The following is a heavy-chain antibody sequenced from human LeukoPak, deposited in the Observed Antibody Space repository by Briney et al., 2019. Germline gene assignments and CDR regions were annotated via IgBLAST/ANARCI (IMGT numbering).Heavy chain of an antibody. CDR1: GGSISGYY. V-gene: IGHV4-59*01. CDR3: ARGGYDILTGLWDWFDP. Sequence: SETLSLTCTVSGGSISGYYWSWIRQPPGKGLEWIGYIYYSGSTNYNPSLKSRVTISVDTSKNQFSLKLSPVTAADTAVYYCARGGYDILTGLWDWFDPWGQGTLVTVSS. D-gene: IGHD3-9*01. J-gene: IGHJ5*02. CDR2: IYYSGST.